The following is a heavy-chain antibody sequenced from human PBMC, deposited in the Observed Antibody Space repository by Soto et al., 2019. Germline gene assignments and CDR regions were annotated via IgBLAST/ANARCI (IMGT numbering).Heavy chain of an antibody. CDR3: APFYDFWSGYYTSDY. D-gene: IGHD3-3*01. J-gene: IGHJ4*02. CDR1: GFTFSSYA. Sequence: GGSLRLSCAASGFTFSSYAMSWVRQAPGKGLEWVSAISGSGGSTYYADSVKGRFTISRDNCKNTLYLQMNSLRAEDTAVYYCAPFYDFWSGYYTSDYWGQGTLVTVSS. V-gene: IGHV3-23*01. CDR2: ISGSGGST.